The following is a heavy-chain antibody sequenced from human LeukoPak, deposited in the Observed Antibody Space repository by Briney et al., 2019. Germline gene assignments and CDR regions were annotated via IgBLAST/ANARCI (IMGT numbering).Heavy chain of an antibody. CDR2: ISSSSSYI. CDR1: GFTFSSYS. V-gene: IGHV3-21*01. D-gene: IGHD3-22*01. Sequence: PGGSLRLSCAASGFTFSSYSMNWVRQAPGKGLEWVSSISSSSSYIYYADSVKGRFTISRDNAKNSLYLQINSLRAEDTAVYYCARDLHQLTPPLYDSREFDYWGQGTLVTVSS. CDR3: ARDLHQLTPPLYDSREFDY. J-gene: IGHJ4*02.